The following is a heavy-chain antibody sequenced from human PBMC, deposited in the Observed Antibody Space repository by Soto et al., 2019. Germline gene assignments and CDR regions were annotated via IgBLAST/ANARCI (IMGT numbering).Heavy chain of an antibody. J-gene: IGHJ4*02. Sequence: EVQLLESGGGLVQPGGSLRLSCAASGFTFDSYAMNWVRQAPGKGLEWVSTISGSGDNTYYADSVKGRFTISRDNSKNIMYLQMNSLRAEDTAVYYCAKNRGLQYYFDYWGQGTLVTVSS. CDR3: AKNRGLQYYFDY. CDR2: ISGSGDNT. CDR1: GFTFDSYA. V-gene: IGHV3-23*01.